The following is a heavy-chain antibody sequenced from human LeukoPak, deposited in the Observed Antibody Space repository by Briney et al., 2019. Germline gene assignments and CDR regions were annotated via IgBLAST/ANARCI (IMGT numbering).Heavy chain of an antibody. CDR1: GYTFTDYY. J-gene: IGHJ4*02. V-gene: IGHV1-2*02. Sequence: GASVKVSCKASGYTFTDYYMHWVQQAPGKGLEWMGIINPNSGGTNYAQKFQGRVTMTRDTSISTAYMELSRLRSDDTAVYYCAIAVAGQPPDYWGQGTLVTVSS. D-gene: IGHD6-19*01. CDR2: INPNSGGT. CDR3: AIAVAGQPPDY.